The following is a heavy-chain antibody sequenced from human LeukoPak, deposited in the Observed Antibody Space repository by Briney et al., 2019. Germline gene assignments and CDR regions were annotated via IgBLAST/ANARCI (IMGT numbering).Heavy chain of an antibody. J-gene: IGHJ4*02. Sequence: GAPVKLSCKASGYTFSNYAIHWVRQAPGQRLEWMGWINAGNGHTKYSQNFQGRVTITRDSSASTVYIDLSSLTSEDTAVYYCARGIWSARTVDYYLDSWGQGTLVTVSS. CDR2: INAGNGHT. V-gene: IGHV1-3*01. CDR1: GYTFSNYA. CDR3: ARGIWSARTVDYYLDS. D-gene: IGHD2-21*01.